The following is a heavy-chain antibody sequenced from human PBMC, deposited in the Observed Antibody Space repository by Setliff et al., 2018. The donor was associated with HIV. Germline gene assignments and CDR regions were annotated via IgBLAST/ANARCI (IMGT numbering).Heavy chain of an antibody. J-gene: IGHJ3*02. CDR1: GGSISSGYYY. CDR2: IYYSGCT. V-gene: IGHV4-39*02. Sequence: PSETLSLTCTVSGGSISSGYYYWGWIRQPPGKGLEWIGSIYYSGCTYYNPSLKSRLTISVDTSKSQCSLRLTSVTAADTAVYYCARDPGYPSGVAGVFDTWGQGTTVTVSS. D-gene: IGHD2-2*03. CDR3: ARDPGYPSGVAGVFDT.